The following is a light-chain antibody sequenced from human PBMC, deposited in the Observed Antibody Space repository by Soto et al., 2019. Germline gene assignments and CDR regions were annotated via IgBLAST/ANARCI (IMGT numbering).Light chain of an antibody. CDR3: QQYHPSPLT. V-gene: IGKV3-20*01. Sequence: EIVLTQSPGALSVSPGETVSLSCRASEAINNNFVAWYQQRPGQVPRLLMYGASIRVSGVPDRISGRRSGTGFILNIARVQPEDSAVYLCQQYHPSPLTFGGGTQV. CDR2: GAS. CDR1: EAINNNF. J-gene: IGKJ4*02.